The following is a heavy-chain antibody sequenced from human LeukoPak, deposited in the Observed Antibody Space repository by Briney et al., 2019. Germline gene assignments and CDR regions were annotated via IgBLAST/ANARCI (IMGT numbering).Heavy chain of an antibody. Sequence: GASVKVSRKASGYSLTGYYMHWVRQAPGQGLEWMGWINPNSGDTKYGQQFQGRVTMTRDTSINTAYMDLSRLRSDDTAVYYCARDSAVAATNYFDPWGQGTLVSVSS. CDR2: INPNSGDT. V-gene: IGHV1-2*02. J-gene: IGHJ5*02. D-gene: IGHD6-19*01. CDR3: ARDSAVAATNYFDP. CDR1: GYSLTGYY.